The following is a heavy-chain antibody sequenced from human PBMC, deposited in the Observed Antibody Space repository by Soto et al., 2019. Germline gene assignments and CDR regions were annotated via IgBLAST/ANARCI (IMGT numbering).Heavy chain of an antibody. V-gene: IGHV3-23*01. D-gene: IGHD5-12*01. CDR3: AKLDYSGYDWDYFDY. Sequence: PGGSLRLSCAASGFTFWTYAMTWVRQAPGEGLEWVSAISDSGGRTYYADSVKGRFTISRDNSKNTLSLQMNSLRAEDTAVYYCAKLDYSGYDWDYFDYWGQGTLVTVSS. CDR1: GFTFWTYA. CDR2: ISDSGGRT. J-gene: IGHJ4*02.